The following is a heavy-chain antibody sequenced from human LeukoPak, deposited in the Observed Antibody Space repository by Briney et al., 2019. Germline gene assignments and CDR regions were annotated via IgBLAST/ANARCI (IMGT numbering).Heavy chain of an antibody. Sequence: PSETLSLTCTVSGGSISSYYWSWIRQPPGKGLEWIGYIYYSGSTNYNPSLQSRVTMSLDTSKNQFSLKLSSVTAADTAVYYCARGRLGMASPPAPFDYWGRGTLVTVSS. CDR1: GGSISSYY. CDR2: IYYSGST. V-gene: IGHV4-59*01. CDR3: ARGRLGMASPPAPFDY. D-gene: IGHD5-24*01. J-gene: IGHJ4*02.